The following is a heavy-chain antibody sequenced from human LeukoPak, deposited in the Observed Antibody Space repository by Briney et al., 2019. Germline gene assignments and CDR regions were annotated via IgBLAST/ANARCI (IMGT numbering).Heavy chain of an antibody. CDR3: ARREYDFWSGYLTAPGYYFDY. D-gene: IGHD3-3*01. V-gene: IGHV3-21*01. CDR1: GSTFSSYS. J-gene: IGHJ4*02. Sequence: RPGGSLRLSCAASGSTFSSYSMNWVRQASGKGLEWVSSISSSSSYIYYADSVKGRFTISRDNAKNSLYLQMNSLRAEDTAVYYCARREYDFWSGYLTAPGYYFDYWGQGTLVTVSS. CDR2: ISSSSSYI.